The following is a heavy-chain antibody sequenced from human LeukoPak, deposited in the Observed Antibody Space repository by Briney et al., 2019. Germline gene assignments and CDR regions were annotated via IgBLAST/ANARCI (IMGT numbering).Heavy chain of an antibody. V-gene: IGHV4-61*01. Sequence: SETLSLTCTVSGGSISSSSYYWSWIRQPPGKGLEWIGYIYYSGSTNYNPSLKSRVTISVDTSKNQFSLKLSSVTAADTAVYYCARFNPGVVGATMNDYYMDVWGKGTTVTVSS. CDR3: ARFNPGVVGATMNDYYMDV. D-gene: IGHD1-26*01. J-gene: IGHJ6*03. CDR1: GGSISSSSYY. CDR2: IYYSGST.